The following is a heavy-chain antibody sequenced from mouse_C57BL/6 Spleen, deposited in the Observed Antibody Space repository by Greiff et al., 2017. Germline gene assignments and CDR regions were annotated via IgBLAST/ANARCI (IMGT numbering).Heavy chain of an antibody. V-gene: IGHV3-6*01. D-gene: IGHD2-4*01. CDR1: GYSITSGYY. CDR3: SREYYDDDVN. Sequence: VQLQQSGPGLVKPSQSLSLTCSVTGYSITSGYYWNWIRQFPGNKLEWMGYISYDGSNNYNPSLKNRISITRDTSKNQSFLQLNSLTTEDTATYYYSREYYDDDVNWGQGTTLTVSS. J-gene: IGHJ2*01. CDR2: ISYDGSN.